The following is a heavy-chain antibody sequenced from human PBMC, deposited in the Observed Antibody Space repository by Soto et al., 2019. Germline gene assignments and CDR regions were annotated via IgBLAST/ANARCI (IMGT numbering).Heavy chain of an antibody. J-gene: IGHJ4*02. CDR2: IHPDGGHT. CDR3: ARGDNDY. CDR1: GYTFTNYY. Sequence: ASVKVSCKASGYTFTNYYVQWVRQAPGQGLEWMGVIHPDGGHTTYSQKFQDRVTMTRDTFTSTIYMELSSLRSEDTAVYYCARGDNDYWGQGTLVTVSS. V-gene: IGHV1-46*01.